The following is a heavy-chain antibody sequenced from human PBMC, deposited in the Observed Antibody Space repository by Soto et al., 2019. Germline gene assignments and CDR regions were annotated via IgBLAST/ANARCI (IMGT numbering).Heavy chain of an antibody. CDR3: ARGDYGQYDAYNWFDP. CDR2: VCPGGRT. V-gene: IGHV4-34*02. J-gene: IGHJ5*02. Sequence: QVRLQQWGAGLVRPSETLSLSCAVYGGSFNNYCWSWIRQPPGKGLEWIGEVCPGGRTNYSPTLKREARIAVEWPKNQFSLRLTSVTVADTAVYYCARGDYGQYDAYNWFDPWGQGNLVIVAS. CDR1: GGSFNNYC. D-gene: IGHD3-10*01.